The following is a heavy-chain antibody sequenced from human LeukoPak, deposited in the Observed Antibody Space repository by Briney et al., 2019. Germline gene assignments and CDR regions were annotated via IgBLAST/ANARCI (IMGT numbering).Heavy chain of an antibody. Sequence: PTGGSLRLSCAASGFTLSDHYMDWVRQAPGKGLEWVGRTRNKANSYTTEYAASVKGRFTISRDDSKNSLYLQMNSLKTEDTAVYYCARTSSSSWSDFDYWGQGTLVTVSS. CDR1: GFTLSDHY. J-gene: IGHJ4*02. CDR3: ARTSSSSWSDFDY. V-gene: IGHV3-72*01. CDR2: TRNKANSYTT. D-gene: IGHD6-13*01.